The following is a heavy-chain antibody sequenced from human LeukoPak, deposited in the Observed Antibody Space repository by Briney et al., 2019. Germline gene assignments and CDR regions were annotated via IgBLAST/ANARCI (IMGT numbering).Heavy chain of an antibody. D-gene: IGHD2-21*02. CDR2: IHHSGST. CDR1: GYSISSGHY. J-gene: IGHJ4*02. Sequence: SETLSLTCAVSGYSISSGHYWGWIRQTPGKGLEWIGNIHHSGSTYSNPSLKSRVTMSVDTSKNQFSLRLPSLTAADTAAYYCARGTAAKKVLTVTALLGIPTRFDSWGQGILVTVSS. CDR3: ARGTAAKKVLTVTALLGIPTRFDS. V-gene: IGHV4-38-2*01.